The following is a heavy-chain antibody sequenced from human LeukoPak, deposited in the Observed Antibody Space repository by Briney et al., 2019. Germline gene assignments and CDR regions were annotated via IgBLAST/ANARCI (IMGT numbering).Heavy chain of an antibody. V-gene: IGHV1-2*02. CDR3: ARSTPGDAFDI. J-gene: IGHJ3*02. D-gene: IGHD3-10*01. Sequence: ASVKVSCKASGYTFTGYYMHWVRQAPGQGPEWMGWINPNIGAGTYYAQKFQGRVTMTWDTSISTAYMELRSLRSDDTAVYYCARSTPGDAFDIWGQGTMVTVSS. CDR1: GYTFTGYY. CDR2: INPNIGAGT.